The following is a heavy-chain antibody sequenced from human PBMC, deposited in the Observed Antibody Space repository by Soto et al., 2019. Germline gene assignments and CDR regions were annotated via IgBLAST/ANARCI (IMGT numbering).Heavy chain of an antibody. CDR1: GFTFSSYS. CDR3: ARAYYYVWGSYRYTGRYGMDV. CDR2: ISSSSSYI. Sequence: EVQLVESGGGLVKPGGSLRLSCAASGFTFSSYSMNWVRQAPGQGLEWVSYISSSSSYIYYADSVKGRFTISGDKAKNSLYLQMNSLRAEDTGVYCCARAYYYVWGSYRYTGRYGMDVWGQGTTVTVSS. J-gene: IGHJ6*01. V-gene: IGHV3-21*01. D-gene: IGHD3-16*02.